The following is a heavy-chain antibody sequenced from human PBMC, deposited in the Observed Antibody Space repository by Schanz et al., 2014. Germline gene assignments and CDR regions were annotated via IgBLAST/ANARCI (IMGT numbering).Heavy chain of an antibody. Sequence: QVQLVQSGAEVKKPGSPVKVSCKSSGGTFSSYAISWVRQAPGQGLEWMVRINPSGGSTTYAQKFQGRVTMTTDTSTSTAYMELRSLRSDDTAVYYCARGEYSSGWYDRDIAHFDYWGQGTLVTVSS. CDR3: ARGEYSSGWYDRDIAHFDY. CDR1: GGTFSSYA. D-gene: IGHD6-19*01. J-gene: IGHJ4*02. V-gene: IGHV1-69*09. CDR2: INPSGGST.